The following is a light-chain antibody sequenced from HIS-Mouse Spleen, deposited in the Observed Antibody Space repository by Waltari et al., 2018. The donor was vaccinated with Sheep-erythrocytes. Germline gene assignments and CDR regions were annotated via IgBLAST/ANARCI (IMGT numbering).Light chain of an antibody. CDR1: QGISSW. CDR3: QQANSFPIT. CDR2: AAS. V-gene: IGKV1-12*01. Sequence: DIQLTQSRSSVSASVGDRVTITCRASQGISSWLDWYQQKPGKAPKLLIYAASSLQSGVPSRFSGSGSGTDFTLTISSLQPEDFATYYCQQANSFPITFGQGTRLEIK. J-gene: IGKJ5*01.